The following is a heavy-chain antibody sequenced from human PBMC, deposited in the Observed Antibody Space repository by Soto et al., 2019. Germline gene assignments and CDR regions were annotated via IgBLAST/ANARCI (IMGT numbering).Heavy chain of an antibody. CDR1: GGTLSIYA. J-gene: IGHJ6*02. CDR3: AGERGSRTYYKFGAYYSGMDI. CDR2: TIPIFGTA. Sequence: ASVKVSCKVSGGTLSIYAISWLRQAPGPGLEWMGGTIPIFGTASYAQKFPGRVTLTADESTGTAYIELRSLKTEDTAVYYCAGERGSRTYYKFGAYYSGMDIWGQGTAVTVSS. V-gene: IGHV1-69*13. D-gene: IGHD3-10*01.